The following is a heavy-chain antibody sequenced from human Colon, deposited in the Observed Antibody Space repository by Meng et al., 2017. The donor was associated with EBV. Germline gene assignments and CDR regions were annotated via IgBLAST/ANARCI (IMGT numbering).Heavy chain of an antibody. V-gene: IGHV1-18*01. D-gene: IGHD3-10*01. CDR2: LGAHPGDT. CDR3: ARGTPGRSYCDY. Sequence: VHLMQSGEEGKRPGASLKVSCKASVYTFPGYGVCWVRQAPGQGLEWMAWLGAHPGDTSFAPKFLGRVTVTADTATATAYMELRSLRSDDTAVYYCARGTPGRSYCDYWGLGTLVTVSS. CDR1: VYTFPGYG. J-gene: IGHJ4*02.